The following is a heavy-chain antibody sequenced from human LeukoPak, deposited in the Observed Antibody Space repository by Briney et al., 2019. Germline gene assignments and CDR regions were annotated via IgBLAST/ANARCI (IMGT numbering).Heavy chain of an antibody. Sequence: GGSLRLSCAASGFTFISYWMSWVRQAPGKGLEWVANIKQDGSEKYYVDSVKGRFTISRDNAKNSLYLQMNSLRAEDTALYYCAREDYGGNSFDYWGQGTLVTVSS. J-gene: IGHJ4*02. CDR3: AREDYGGNSFDY. V-gene: IGHV3-7*03. CDR1: GFTFISYW. CDR2: IKQDGSEK. D-gene: IGHD4-23*01.